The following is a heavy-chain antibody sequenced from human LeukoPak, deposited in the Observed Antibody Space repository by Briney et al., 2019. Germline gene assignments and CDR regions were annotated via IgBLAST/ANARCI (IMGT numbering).Heavy chain of an antibody. J-gene: IGHJ5*01. V-gene: IGHV5-51*01. CDR3: ARGGSGWSFYS. D-gene: IGHD6-19*01. Sequence: GESLKISCKASGYTFTGYWIGWVRQMPGKGPEWMGLIYPSDSDTRYSPSFQGQVTISADKSISTAYLQWSSLKASDTAMYYCARGGSGWSFYSWGQGTLVTVSS. CDR1: GYTFTGYW. CDR2: IYPSDSDT.